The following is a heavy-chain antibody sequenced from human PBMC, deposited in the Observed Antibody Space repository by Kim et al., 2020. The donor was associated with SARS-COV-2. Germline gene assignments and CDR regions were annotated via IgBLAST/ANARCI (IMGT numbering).Heavy chain of an antibody. CDR3: ARGGYSNFDF. J-gene: IGHJ4*02. D-gene: IGHD2-21*01. V-gene: IGHV3-7*01. CDR2: K. Sequence: KSYVESMKCRFTISRDNAKNALYLQMNSLRVEDTAVYYCARGGYSNFDFWGQGTLVTVSS.